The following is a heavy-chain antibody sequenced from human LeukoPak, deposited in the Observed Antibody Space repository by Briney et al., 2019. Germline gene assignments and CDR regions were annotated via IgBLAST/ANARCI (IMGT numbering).Heavy chain of an antibody. CDR2: ISAYNGNT. Sequence: ASVKVSCKASGYTFTSYGISWVRQAPGQGLEWMGWISAYNGNTNYAQKLQGRVTMTTDTSTSTAYMELSSLRSEDTAVYYCAIRLISGSYSKGDYFDYWGQGTLVTVSS. CDR1: GYTFTSYG. V-gene: IGHV1-18*01. D-gene: IGHD1-26*01. J-gene: IGHJ4*02. CDR3: AIRLISGSYSKGDYFDY.